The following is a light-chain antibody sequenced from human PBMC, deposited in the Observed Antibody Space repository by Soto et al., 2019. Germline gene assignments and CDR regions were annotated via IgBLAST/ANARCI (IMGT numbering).Light chain of an antibody. CDR2: AAS. J-gene: IGKJ1*01. CDR1: QGIRTE. Sequence: ATQMTQSPSSLSASVGDRVTIACRASQGIRTELGWYQQKPGEAPKLLIYAASTLQSGVPSRFSGSGSGTAFTLTIGSLPLEDFATYYCLQDYDYPRTFGQGTKV. V-gene: IGKV1-6*01. CDR3: LQDYDYPRT.